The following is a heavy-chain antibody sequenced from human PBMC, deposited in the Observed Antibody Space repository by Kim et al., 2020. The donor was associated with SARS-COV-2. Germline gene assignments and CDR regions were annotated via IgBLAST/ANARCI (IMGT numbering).Heavy chain of an antibody. CDR2: ISNDGRRK. Sequence: GGSLRLSCAASGFTFSNYGLHWVRQAPGQGLEWVAYISNDGRRKSYGESLKGRIIISRDNARNSLFVEMSSLKKDDTAVYFCARGLGGDGPGDYFDYWGQGTLVTVSS. J-gene: IGHJ4*02. V-gene: IGHV3-30*03. D-gene: IGHD2-21*02. CDR3: ARGLGGDGPGDYFDY. CDR1: GFTFSNYG.